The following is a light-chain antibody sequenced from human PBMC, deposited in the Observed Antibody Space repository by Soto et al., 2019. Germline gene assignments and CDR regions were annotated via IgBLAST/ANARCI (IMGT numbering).Light chain of an antibody. Sequence: QSALTQPASVSGSPGQSITISCTGTSSDIGGYDYVSWYQQHPGKGPKLVIYDVSNRPSGVSHRFSGSKSGNTASLTISGLQLEDEADYYCTTYTRSNIYVFGAGTKLTVL. J-gene: IGLJ1*01. CDR2: DVS. V-gene: IGLV2-14*01. CDR1: SSDIGGYDY. CDR3: TTYTRSNIYV.